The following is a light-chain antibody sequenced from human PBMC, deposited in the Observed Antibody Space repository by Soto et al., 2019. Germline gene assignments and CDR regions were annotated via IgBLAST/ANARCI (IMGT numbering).Light chain of an antibody. J-gene: IGKJ4*01. V-gene: IGKV3-15*01. Sequence: EIVMTQSPGTLSVAPGERATLSCRASQSVSSNLAWYQQKPGQAPRLLISGASTRASGTPARFSGSGSWTEFTLTISSLESEDFAVYHCQQYYNWPLTFGGGTKVEIK. CDR3: QQYYNWPLT. CDR1: QSVSSN. CDR2: GAS.